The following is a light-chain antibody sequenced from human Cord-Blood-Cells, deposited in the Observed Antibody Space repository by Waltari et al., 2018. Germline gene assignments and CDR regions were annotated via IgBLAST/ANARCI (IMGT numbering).Light chain of an antibody. CDR1: SSNIGSNY. CDR2: RNN. J-gene: IGLJ2*01. CDR3: AAWDDSLSVVV. Sequence: QSVLTQPPSASGTPGQRVTISCSGSSSNIGSNYVYWYQQLPGTAPKLLIYRNNQRPSGVHDRFSGSKSGTSASLAISVLRSEDEADYYCAAWDDSLSVVVFGGGTKLTVL. V-gene: IGLV1-47*01.